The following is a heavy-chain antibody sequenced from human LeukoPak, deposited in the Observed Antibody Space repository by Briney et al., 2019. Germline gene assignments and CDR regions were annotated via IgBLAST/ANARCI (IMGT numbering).Heavy chain of an antibody. CDR1: GGSISSSSYY. J-gene: IGHJ4*02. CDR3: ASIGDYVGLFDY. D-gene: IGHD4-17*01. V-gene: IGHV4-39*07. CDR2: IYYSGST. Sequence: PSETLSLTCTVSGGSISSSSYYWGWIRQPPGKGLEWIGSIYYSGSTYYNPSLKSRVTISVDTSKNQFSLKLSSVTAADTAVYYCASIGDYVGLFDYWGQGTLVTVSS.